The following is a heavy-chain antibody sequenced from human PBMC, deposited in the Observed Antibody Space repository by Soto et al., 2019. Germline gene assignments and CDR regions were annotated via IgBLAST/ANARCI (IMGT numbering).Heavy chain of an antibody. Sequence: ASVKVSCKASGYTFTSYGISWVRQAPGQGLEWMGWISAYNGNTNYAQKLQGRVTMTTDTSTSIAYMELRSLRSDDTAVYYCARDEGLLKYYYYYGMDVWGQGTTVTVSS. J-gene: IGHJ6*02. CDR2: ISAYNGNT. CDR3: ARDEGLLKYYYYYGMDV. D-gene: IGHD2-21*01. V-gene: IGHV1-18*04. CDR1: GYTFTSYG.